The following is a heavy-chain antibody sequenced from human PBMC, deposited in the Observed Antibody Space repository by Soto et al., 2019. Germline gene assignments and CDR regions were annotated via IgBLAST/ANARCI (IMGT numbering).Heavy chain of an antibody. CDR3: ATDYYDSSGYFPIFDY. CDR1: GFTFSNSA. V-gene: IGHV3-23*01. J-gene: IGHJ4*02. CDR2: ISGSGGTT. D-gene: IGHD3-22*01. Sequence: GGSLRLSCTASGFTFSNSAMSWVRQAAGKGLEWVSAISGSGGTTYYTDSVKGRFTISRDNSKNTLYLQMNGLRADDTAVYYCATDYYDSSGYFPIFDYWGQGTPVPVYS.